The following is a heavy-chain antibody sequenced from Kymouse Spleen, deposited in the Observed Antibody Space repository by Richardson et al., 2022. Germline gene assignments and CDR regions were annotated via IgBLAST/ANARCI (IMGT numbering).Heavy chain of an antibody. CDR2: IYYSGST. J-gene: IGHJ4*02. CDR1: GGSVSSGSYY. V-gene: IGHV4-61*01. CDR3: AREGRGYSYAIFDY. Sequence: QVQLQESGPGLVKPSETLSLTCTVSGGSVSSGSYYWSWIRQPPGKGLEWIGYIYYSGSTNYNPSLKSRVTISVDTSKNQFSLKLSSVTAADTAVYYCAREGRGYSYAIFDYWGQGTLVTVSS. D-gene: IGHD5-18,IGHD5-18*01.